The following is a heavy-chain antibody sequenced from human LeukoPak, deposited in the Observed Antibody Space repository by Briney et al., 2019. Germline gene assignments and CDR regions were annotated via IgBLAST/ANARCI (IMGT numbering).Heavy chain of an antibody. J-gene: IGHJ4*02. Sequence: GESLKISCQGSGYSFASEWIGWVRQMPGKGLEWMGIIYPDNSDTRYSQSFQGQVTISADKATNTAYLQWNSLKASDTAMYYCARLRFSEWLFADFWGQGTLVTVSS. CDR3: ARLRFSEWLFADF. V-gene: IGHV5-51*01. CDR1: GYSFASEW. CDR2: IYPDNSDT. D-gene: IGHD3-3*01.